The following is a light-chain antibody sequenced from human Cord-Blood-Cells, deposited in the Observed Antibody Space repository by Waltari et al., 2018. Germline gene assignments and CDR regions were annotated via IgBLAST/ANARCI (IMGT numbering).Light chain of an antibody. J-gene: IGKJ2*01. CDR1: QSISSY. CDR3: QQSYSTLPYT. V-gene: IGKV1-39*01. Sequence: DIQMTQSPSSLSASVGDRVTITCRASQSISSYLNWYHKKPGNAPKLMIYAASSLHSGAPARFSGSGSGTDFTLTISSLQPEDFATYYCQQSYSTLPYTFGQGTKLDIK. CDR2: AAS.